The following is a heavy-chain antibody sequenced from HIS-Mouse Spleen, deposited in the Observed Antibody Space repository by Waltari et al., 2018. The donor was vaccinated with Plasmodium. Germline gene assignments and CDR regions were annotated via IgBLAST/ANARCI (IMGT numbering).Heavy chain of an antibody. CDR3: AREAGSGGLYYFDY. D-gene: IGHD3-10*01. Sequence: QVQLVESGGGVVQPGRSLRLSCAASGFTFSSYAMHWVRPAPGKGVEWVASTSYEGIKKYSEDSVKGRVTISRDNSKNTLELQMNSLRAEDTAVYYCAREAGSGGLYYFDYWGQGTLVTVSS. J-gene: IGHJ4*02. CDR1: GFTFSSYA. CDR2: TSYEGIKK. V-gene: IGHV3-30*01.